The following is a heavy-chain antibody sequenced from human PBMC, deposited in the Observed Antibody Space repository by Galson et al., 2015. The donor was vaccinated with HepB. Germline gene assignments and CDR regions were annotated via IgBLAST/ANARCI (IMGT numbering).Heavy chain of an antibody. CDR1: GYSFTSYW. Sequence: QSGAEVKKPGESLKISCKGSGYSFTSYWIGWVRQMPGKGLEWMGIIYPGDSDTRYSPSFQGQVTISADKSISTAYLQWSSLKASDTAMYYCARGMDYYGSGSYYNYYYGMDVWGQGTTVTVSS. CDR3: ARGMDYYGSGSYYNYYYGMDV. CDR2: IYPGDSDT. D-gene: IGHD3-10*01. V-gene: IGHV5-51*01. J-gene: IGHJ6*02.